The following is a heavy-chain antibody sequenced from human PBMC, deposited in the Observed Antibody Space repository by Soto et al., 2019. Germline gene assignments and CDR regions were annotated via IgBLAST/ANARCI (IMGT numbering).Heavy chain of an antibody. CDR1: GASLSRGCYY. J-gene: IGHJ6*02. Sequence: PSETLSLTCTVSGASLSRGCYYWSWLRQHPGKGLEWIGYIYYSGSTYYNPSLKSRVTISVDTSKNQFSLKLSSVTAADTAVYYCARENASIAVAGTNYYGMDVWGQGTTVTVSS. V-gene: IGHV4-31*03. D-gene: IGHD6-19*01. CDR2: IYYSGST. CDR3: ARENASIAVAGTNYYGMDV.